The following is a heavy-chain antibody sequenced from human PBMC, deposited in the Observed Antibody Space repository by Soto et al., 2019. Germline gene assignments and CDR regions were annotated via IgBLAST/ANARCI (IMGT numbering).Heavy chain of an antibody. V-gene: IGHV2-5*02. CDR3: AHRRDSSSWYGRGVYAFDI. J-gene: IGHJ3*02. CDR1: GFSLSTSGVG. Sequence: KESGPTLVKPTQTLTLTCTFSGFSLSTSGVGVGWIRQPPGKALEWLALIYWDDDKRYSPSLKSRLTITKDTSKNQAVLTMTSMAPVDTATYYCAHRRDSSSWYGRGVYAFDIWGQGTMFTVSS. D-gene: IGHD6-13*01. CDR2: IYWDDDK.